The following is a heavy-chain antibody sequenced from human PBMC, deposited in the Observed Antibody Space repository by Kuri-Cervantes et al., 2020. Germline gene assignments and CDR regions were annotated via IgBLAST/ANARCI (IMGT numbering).Heavy chain of an antibody. CDR3: ARGGYCSSTSCPREYYYYAMDV. Sequence: ASVKVSCKASGYTFTSYAMNWVRQAPGQGLEWMGWINTNTGIPTYAQGFTARFVFSLDTSVSTAYLHISTLKPEDTAVYYCARGGYCSSTSCPREYYYYAMDVWGQGTTVTVSS. V-gene: IGHV7-4-1*02. CDR1: GYTFTSYA. D-gene: IGHD2-2*01. J-gene: IGHJ6*02. CDR2: INTNTGIP.